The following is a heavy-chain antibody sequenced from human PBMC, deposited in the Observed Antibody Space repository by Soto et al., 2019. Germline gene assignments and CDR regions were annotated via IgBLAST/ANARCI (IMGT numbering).Heavy chain of an antibody. Sequence: QVQLQESGPGLVKPSQTLSLTCTVSGGSISSGGYYWSWIRQHPGKGLEWIGYIYYSGSTYYNPSLKSRVTVSVDTPKNQFSLKLSSVTAADTAVYYCATRIAGDYYGMDVWGQGTTVTVSS. CDR1: GGSISSGGYY. CDR3: ATRIAGDYYGMDV. J-gene: IGHJ6*02. V-gene: IGHV4-31*03. D-gene: IGHD3-16*02. CDR2: IYYSGST.